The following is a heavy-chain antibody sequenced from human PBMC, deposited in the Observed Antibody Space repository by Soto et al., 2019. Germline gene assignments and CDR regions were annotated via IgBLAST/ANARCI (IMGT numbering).Heavy chain of an antibody. CDR3: ARSGGLDRDFNY. V-gene: IGHV1-69*12. CDR1: GGTFSSDS. Sequence: QVQLVQSGAELKKPGSSVKVSCKASGGTFSSDSFSWVRQAPGQGLEWMGGIIPMFDTPIYAQKFQDRVTITADESTSTAYMQLSILRSGDTAVYYCARSGGLDRDFNYWGQGSLVTVSS. D-gene: IGHD2-15*01. CDR2: IIPMFDTP. J-gene: IGHJ4*02.